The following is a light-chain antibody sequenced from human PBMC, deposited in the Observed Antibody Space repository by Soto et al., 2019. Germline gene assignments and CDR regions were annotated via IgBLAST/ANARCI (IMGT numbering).Light chain of an antibody. CDR1: QSVSSD. J-gene: IGKJ5*01. V-gene: IGKV3-15*01. CDR2: VAS. CDR3: QQFNNWPHT. Sequence: EIVMTQSPATLSVSPGERAIVSCRASQSVSSDLAWYQQKPGQAPRLLIYVASYRATGIPARFSGSGSGTEYTLTISNLQAEDFAVYYCQQFNNWPHTFGQGTRLEIK.